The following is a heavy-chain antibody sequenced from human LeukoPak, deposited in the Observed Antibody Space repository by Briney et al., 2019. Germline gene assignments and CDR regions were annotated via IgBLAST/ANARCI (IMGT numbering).Heavy chain of an antibody. Sequence: SETLSLTCLVSGGSLRGQHWNWIRQSPGKGLEWIGYIFSSGNTNSNPSLRSRLTLSLDASKNQFSLKLKSVTAADTAVYYCARELRRDKYWGQGTLVTVSS. J-gene: IGHJ4*02. CDR3: ARELRRDKY. CDR1: GGSLRGQH. CDR2: IFSSGNT. V-gene: IGHV4-59*11. D-gene: IGHD2-21*02.